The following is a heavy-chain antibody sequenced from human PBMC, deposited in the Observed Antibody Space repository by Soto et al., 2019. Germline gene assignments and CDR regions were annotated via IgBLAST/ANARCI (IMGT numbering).Heavy chain of an antibody. CDR3: ATHPSPDYGDPEGNYYYYGMDV. D-gene: IGHD4-17*01. J-gene: IGHJ6*02. CDR2: ISAYNGNT. CDR1: GYTFTSYG. Sequence: GESLKISCKASGYTFTSYGISWVRQAPGQGLEWMGWISAYNGNTNYAQKLQGRVTMTTDTSTSTAYMELSSLRSEDTAVYYCATHPSPDYGDPEGNYYYYGMDVWGQGTTVTVSS. V-gene: IGHV1-18*01.